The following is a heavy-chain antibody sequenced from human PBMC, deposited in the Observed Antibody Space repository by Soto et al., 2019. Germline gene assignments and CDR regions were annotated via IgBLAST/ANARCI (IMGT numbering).Heavy chain of an antibody. D-gene: IGHD3-10*01. CDR3: ATGRGDYVAY. J-gene: IGHJ4*02. CDR2: MNPNSGNT. CDR1: GYTFTSYD. Sequence: QGQLVQSGAEVKKPRASVKVSRKASGYTFTSYDINWVRQATGQGLEWMGWMNPNSGNTGYAQKFQGRVTMTRNTSISTANMELSSLRYEDTAVQYCATGRGDYVAYWGQGTLVTVSS. V-gene: IGHV1-8*01.